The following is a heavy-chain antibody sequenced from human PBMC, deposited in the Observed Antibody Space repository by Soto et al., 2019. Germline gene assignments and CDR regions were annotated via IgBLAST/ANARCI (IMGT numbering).Heavy chain of an antibody. J-gene: IGHJ5*02. Sequence: VQLVESGGGLVKPGESLKISCAASGLTFSTAWMGWVRQAPGKGPEWVGRIKSKNDGATADYAASVKGRFTISRDDSKNTLYLQMNSLKTEDTAMYYCTTDRYYFDPWGQGTLVTVSS. V-gene: IGHV3-15*01. CDR1: GLTFSTAW. CDR3: TTDRYYFDP. D-gene: IGHD3-22*01. CDR2: IKSKNDGATA.